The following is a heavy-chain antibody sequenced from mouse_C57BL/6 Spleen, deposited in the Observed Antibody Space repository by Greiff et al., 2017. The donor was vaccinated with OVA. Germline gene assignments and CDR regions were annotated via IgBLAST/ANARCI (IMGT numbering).Heavy chain of an antibody. D-gene: IGHD2-12*01. CDR1: GYTFTSYW. J-gene: IGHJ2*01. CDR3: ARSRIVFDDELDY. V-gene: IGHV1-59*01. CDR2: IDPSDSYT. Sequence: QVQLQQPGAELVRPGTSVKLSCKASGYTFTSYWMHWVKQRPGQGLEWIGVIDPSDSYTNYNQKFTGKAPLNVDTSSSTAYMPLSSLTSDDSAVYYCARSRIVFDDELDYWGQGTTLTVSS.